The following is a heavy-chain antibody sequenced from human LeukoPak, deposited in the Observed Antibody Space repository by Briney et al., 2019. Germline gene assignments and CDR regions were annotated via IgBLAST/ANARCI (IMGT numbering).Heavy chain of an antibody. CDR2: MSGSGGST. V-gene: IGHV3-23*01. CDR1: GFTFSNYA. Sequence: PGGSLRLSCAASGFTFSNYAMSWVRQAPGKGLEWVSSMSGSGGSTYYADSVKGRFTISRDNSKNTLYLQMNSLRAEDTAVYYCARSRGSDYWGQGTLVTVSS. J-gene: IGHJ4*02. CDR3: ARSRGSDY. D-gene: IGHD3-16*01.